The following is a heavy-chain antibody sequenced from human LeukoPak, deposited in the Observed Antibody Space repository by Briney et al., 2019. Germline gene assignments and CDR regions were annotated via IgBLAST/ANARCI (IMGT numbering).Heavy chain of an antibody. D-gene: IGHD4-17*01. CDR3: ARDKGNYGDSVIVDY. V-gene: IGHV4-4*07. CDR2: IYTSGST. CDR1: GGSISSYY. Sequence: PSETLSLTCTVSGGSISSYYWSWIRQPAGKGLEWIGRIYTSGSTNYNPSLKSRVTMSVDTSKNQFSLKLSSVTAADTAVYYCARDKGNYGDSVIVDYWGQGTLVTVSS. J-gene: IGHJ4*02.